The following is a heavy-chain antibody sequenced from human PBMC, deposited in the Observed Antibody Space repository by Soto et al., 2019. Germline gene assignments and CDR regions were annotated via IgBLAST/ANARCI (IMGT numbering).Heavy chain of an antibody. CDR3: ARDLADILTGYYIV. CDR1: GYTFTSYA. J-gene: IGHJ4*02. D-gene: IGHD3-9*01. Sequence: ASVKVSCKASGYTFTSYAMHWVRQAPGQRLEWMGWINAGNGNTKYSQKFQGRVTITRDTSASTAYMELSSLRSEDTAVYYCARDLADILTGYYIVWGQRTLVTVSS. V-gene: IGHV1-3*01. CDR2: INAGNGNT.